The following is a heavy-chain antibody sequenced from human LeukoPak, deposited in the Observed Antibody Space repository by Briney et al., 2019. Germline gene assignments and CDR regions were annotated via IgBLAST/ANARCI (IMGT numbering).Heavy chain of an antibody. CDR2: INPNSGGT. J-gene: IGHJ4*02. V-gene: IGHV1-2*02. CDR1: GYTFTGYY. D-gene: IGHD3-3*01. Sequence: ASVKVSXKASGYTFTGYYMHWVRQAPGQGLEWMGWINPNSGGTNYAQKFQGRVTMTRDTSISTAYMELSRLRSDDTAVYYCARDTRPIFGVASSFDYWGQGTLVTVSS. CDR3: ARDTRPIFGVASSFDY.